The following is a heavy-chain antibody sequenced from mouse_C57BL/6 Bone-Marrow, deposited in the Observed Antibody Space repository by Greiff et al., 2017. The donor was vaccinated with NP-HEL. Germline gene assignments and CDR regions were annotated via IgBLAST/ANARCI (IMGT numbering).Heavy chain of an antibody. CDR1: GYTFTDYY. CDR3: ARSGFDY. V-gene: IGHV1-75*01. D-gene: IGHD3-2*02. CDR2: IFPGSGST. J-gene: IGHJ2*01. Sequence: VKLMESGPELVKPGASVKISCKASGYTFTDYYINWVKQRPGQGLEWIGWIFPGSGSTYYNEKFKGKATLTVDESSSTASMLLSSLTSEDSAVYFCARSGFDYWGQGTTLTVSS.